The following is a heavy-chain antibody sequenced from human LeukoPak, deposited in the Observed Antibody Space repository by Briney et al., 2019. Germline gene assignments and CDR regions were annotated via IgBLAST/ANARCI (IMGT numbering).Heavy chain of an antibody. CDR3: ARSGGYSSSWSL. CDR1: SGSISTYY. D-gene: IGHD6-13*01. CDR2: ISNSGIT. V-gene: IGHV4-59*01. Sequence: SSETLSLTCTVSSGSISTYYWNWIRQPPGKGLEWIGYISNSGITTYNPSLKSRVTISVDSSKSQFSLKLNSVTAADTAVYYCARSGGYSSSWSLWGQGTLVTVSS. J-gene: IGHJ4*02.